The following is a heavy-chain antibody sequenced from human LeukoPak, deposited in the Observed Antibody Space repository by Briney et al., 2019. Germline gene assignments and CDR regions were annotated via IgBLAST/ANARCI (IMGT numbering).Heavy chain of an antibody. CDR1: GGSISSYY. D-gene: IGHD5-24*01. V-gene: IGHV4-59*12. Sequence: PSETLSLTCTVSGGSISSYYWSWIRQPPGKGLEWIAYIYYSGSTNYNPSLKSRVTISVDTSKNQFSLKLSSVTAADTAVYYCARDLDGYNNWFDPWGQGTLVTVSS. CDR2: IYYSGST. J-gene: IGHJ5*02. CDR3: ARDLDGYNNWFDP.